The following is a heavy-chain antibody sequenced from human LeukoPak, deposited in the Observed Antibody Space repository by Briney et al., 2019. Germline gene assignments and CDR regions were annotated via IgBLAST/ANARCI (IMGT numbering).Heavy chain of an antibody. D-gene: IGHD2-2*01. CDR1: GDSVSGDRAV. V-gene: IGHV6-1*01. Sequence: PSQTPSLTCAISGDSVSGDRAVWNWIRQSPSRGLEWLGRTYYRSKWYNDYAVSVKGRITVNPDTSKNQFSLQLNSVTPEDTAVYYCARDAPGQSYFDYWGQGTLVTVSS. CDR2: TYYRSKWYN. CDR3: ARDAPGQSYFDY. J-gene: IGHJ4*02.